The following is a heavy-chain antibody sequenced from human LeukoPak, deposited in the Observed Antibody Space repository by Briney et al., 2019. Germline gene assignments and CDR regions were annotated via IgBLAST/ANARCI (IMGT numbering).Heavy chain of an antibody. J-gene: IGHJ4*02. Sequence: TLSLTCTVSGGSISSGGYYWSWIRQHPGKGLEWIGYIYYSGSTYYNPSLKSRVTISVDTSKNQFSLKLSSVTAADTAVYYCARADSSGWYGYYFDYWGQGTLVIVSS. CDR3: ARADSSGWYGYYFDY. CDR1: GGSISSGGYY. D-gene: IGHD6-19*01. CDR2: IYYSGST. V-gene: IGHV4-31*03.